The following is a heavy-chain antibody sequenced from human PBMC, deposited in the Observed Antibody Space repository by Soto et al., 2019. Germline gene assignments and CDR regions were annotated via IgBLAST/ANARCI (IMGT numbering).Heavy chain of an antibody. Sequence: PGGSLRLSCAASGFTFSSYWMSWVRQAPGKGLEWVANIKQDGSEKYYVDSVKGRFTISRDNAKNSLYLQMNSLRAEDTAVYYCATKTKSGVHWFGPWGQGTLVTVSS. CDR2: IKQDGSEK. CDR3: ATKTKSGVHWFGP. J-gene: IGHJ5*02. V-gene: IGHV3-7*03. D-gene: IGHD3-10*01. CDR1: GFTFSSYW.